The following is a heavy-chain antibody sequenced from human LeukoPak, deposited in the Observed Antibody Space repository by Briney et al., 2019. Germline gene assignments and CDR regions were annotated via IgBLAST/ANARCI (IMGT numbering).Heavy chain of an antibody. J-gene: IGHJ4*02. V-gene: IGHV4-59*11. Sequence: SETLSLTCTVSGGSISSHYWSWIRQPPGKGLEWIGYIYYSGSTNYNPSLKSRVTISVDTSKNQFSLKLSSVTAADTAVYYCARWGRGYDILTGYKTYYFDYWGQGTLVTVSS. D-gene: IGHD3-9*01. CDR1: GGSISSHY. CDR3: ARWGRGYDILTGYKTYYFDY. CDR2: IYYSGST.